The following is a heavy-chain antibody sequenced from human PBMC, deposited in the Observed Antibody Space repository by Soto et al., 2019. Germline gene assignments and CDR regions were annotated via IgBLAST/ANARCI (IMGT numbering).Heavy chain of an antibody. CDR2: INHSGST. V-gene: IGHV4-34*01. CDR1: GGSFSGYY. Sequence: PSETLSLTCAVYGGSFSGYYWGWIRQPPGKGLEWIGEINHSGSTNYNPSLKSRVTISVDTSKNQFSLKLSSVTAADTAVYYCARGTLPYGDFDYWGQGTLVTVSS. CDR3: ARGTLPYGDFDY. J-gene: IGHJ4*02. D-gene: IGHD4-17*01.